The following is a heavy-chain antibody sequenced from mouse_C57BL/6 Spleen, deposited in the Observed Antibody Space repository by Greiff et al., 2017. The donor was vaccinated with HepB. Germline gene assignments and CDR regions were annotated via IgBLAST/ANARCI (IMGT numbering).Heavy chain of an antibody. J-gene: IGHJ4*01. CDR1: GFTFSSYA. Sequence: DVMLVESGEGLVKPGGSLKLSCAASGFTFSSYAMSWVRQTPEKRLEWVAYISSGGDYIYYADTVKGRFTISRDNARNTLYLQMSSLKSEDTAMYYCTRKNWDLYYAMDYWGQGTSVTVSS. CDR2: ISSGGDYI. D-gene: IGHD4-1*01. V-gene: IGHV5-9-1*02. CDR3: TRKNWDLYYAMDY.